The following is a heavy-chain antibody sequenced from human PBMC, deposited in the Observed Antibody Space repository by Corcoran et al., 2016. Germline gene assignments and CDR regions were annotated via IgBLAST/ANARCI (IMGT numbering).Heavy chain of an antibody. CDR1: GFTFSSYG. D-gene: IGHD6-6*01. V-gene: IGHV3-33*01. CDR3: ARDWTAGRPGWFDP. J-gene: IGHJ5*02. Sequence: QVQLVESGGGVVQPGRSLRLSCAASGFTFSSYGIHWVRQAPGKGLEWVAHIYYDGSNKYYADSVKGRFTISRDNSKNTLYLQMNSLRDEDTAVYYCARDWTAGRPGWFDPWGQGTLVTVSS. CDR2: IYYDGSNK.